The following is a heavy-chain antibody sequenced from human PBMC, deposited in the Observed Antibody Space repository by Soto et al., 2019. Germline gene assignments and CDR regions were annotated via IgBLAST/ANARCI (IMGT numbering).Heavy chain of an antibody. CDR3: ARSTVGNWFDP. CDR1: GYTFTSYG. CDR2: ISAYNGNT. D-gene: IGHD4-4*01. V-gene: IGHV1-18*04. J-gene: IGHJ5*02. Sequence: GASVKVSCKASGYTFTSYGISWVRQAPGQGLEWMGWISAYNGNTTYAQKLQGRVTMTTDTSTSTAYMELRSLRSDDTAVYDWARSTVGNWFDPWGQGTQVTVSS.